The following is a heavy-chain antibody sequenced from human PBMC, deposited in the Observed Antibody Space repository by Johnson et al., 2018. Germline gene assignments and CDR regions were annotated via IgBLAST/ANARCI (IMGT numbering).Heavy chain of an antibody. J-gene: IGHJ6*02. Sequence: EVQLVETGGALVQPGGSLRLSCAASGFTFSSYAMSWVRQAPGKGLECVSVISSSGGSTYSADSVKGRFTIPRDNSKNTLSLQMNSLRAEDTAVYYCARARSWGIQLYYYYYGMDVWGQGTTVTVSS. CDR3: ARARSWGIQLYYYYYGMDV. D-gene: IGHD5-18*01. CDR1: GFTFSSYA. V-gene: IGHV3-23*04. CDR2: ISSSGGST.